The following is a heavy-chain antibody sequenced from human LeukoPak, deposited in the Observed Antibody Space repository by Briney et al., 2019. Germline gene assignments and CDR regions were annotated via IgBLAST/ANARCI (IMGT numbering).Heavy chain of an antibody. CDR3: ARGRYYDFWSGYYIGKGDAFDI. J-gene: IGHJ3*02. V-gene: IGHV4-34*01. CDR2: INHSGST. CDR1: GGSFSGYY. Sequence: SETLSLTCAVYGGSFSGYYWSWIRQPPGKGLEGIGEINHSGSTNYNPSLKSRVTISVDTSKNQFSLKLSSVTAADTAVYYCARGRYYDFWSGYYIGKGDAFDIWGQGTMVTVSS. D-gene: IGHD3-3*01.